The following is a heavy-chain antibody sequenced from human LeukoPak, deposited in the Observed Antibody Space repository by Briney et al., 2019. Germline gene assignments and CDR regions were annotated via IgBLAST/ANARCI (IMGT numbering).Heavy chain of an antibody. CDR3: ARDDHYHYYYMDV. CDR2: ISSSSSSTT. J-gene: IGHJ6*03. V-gene: IGHV3-48*01. Sequence: GGSLRLSCAASGFIFSTYSMNWVREAPGTGREGVSYISSSSSSTTYYTDSVKGRFTISRDNAANTLYLQMNSLGAEDTAVYYCARDDHYHYYYMDVWGKGTTVTVSS. CDR1: GFIFSTYS.